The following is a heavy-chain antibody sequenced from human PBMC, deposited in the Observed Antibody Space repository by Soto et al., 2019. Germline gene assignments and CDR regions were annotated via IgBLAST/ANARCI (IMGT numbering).Heavy chain of an antibody. Sequence: SVKVSCKASGGTFSSYAISWVRQAPGQGLEWMGGIIPIFGTANYAQKFQGRVTITADESTSTAYMELSSLRSEDTAVYYCARDLKSEHYDILTGYHRAPGAYFDYWGQGTLVTVS. D-gene: IGHD3-9*01. CDR2: IIPIFGTA. J-gene: IGHJ4*02. CDR1: GGTFSSYA. CDR3: ARDLKSEHYDILTGYHRAPGAYFDY. V-gene: IGHV1-69*13.